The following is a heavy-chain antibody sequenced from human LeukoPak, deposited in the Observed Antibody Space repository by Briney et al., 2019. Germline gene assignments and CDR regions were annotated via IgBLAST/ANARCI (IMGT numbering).Heavy chain of an antibody. D-gene: IGHD1-26*01. Sequence: GESLKISCKASGYSFTNYWIGWVRQMPGRGLEWMGIIYPSDSDTRYSPSFQGQVTISVDKSISTAYLQWSSLKASDTAMYYCARHVGSVTTQPWFDPWGQGTLVIVSS. CDR1: GYSFTNYW. V-gene: IGHV5-51*01. J-gene: IGHJ5*02. CDR2: IYPSDSDT. CDR3: ARHVGSVTTQPWFDP.